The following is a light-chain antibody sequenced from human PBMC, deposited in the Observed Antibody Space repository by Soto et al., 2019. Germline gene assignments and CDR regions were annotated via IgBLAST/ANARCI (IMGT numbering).Light chain of an antibody. V-gene: IGKV1-17*01. CDR3: LQHNSYPPT. CDR2: YAS. J-gene: IGKJ4*01. Sequence: DIQMTQSPSSLSASVGDRVTITCRASQGIRNDLAWYQQKPGNAPTRLIYYASSLHSGVPARLSGSGSGTEFTLTISSLQPEDFATYYCLQHNSYPPTFGGGTKVEIK. CDR1: QGIRND.